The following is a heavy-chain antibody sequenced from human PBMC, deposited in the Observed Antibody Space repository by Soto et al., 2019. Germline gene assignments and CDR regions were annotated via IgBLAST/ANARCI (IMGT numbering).Heavy chain of an antibody. CDR1: GFTFSRDG. CDR2: ITDNGGST. D-gene: IGHD4-17*01. V-gene: IGHV3-23*01. Sequence: GGSLRLSCAASGFTFSRDGMSWVRQAPGKGLEWVSLITDNGGSTYYADSVKGRFTISRDNTKNTLFLQMNSLRAEDTAVYYCAKERATTTAFDYWGQGALVTVYS. CDR3: AKERATTTAFDY. J-gene: IGHJ4*02.